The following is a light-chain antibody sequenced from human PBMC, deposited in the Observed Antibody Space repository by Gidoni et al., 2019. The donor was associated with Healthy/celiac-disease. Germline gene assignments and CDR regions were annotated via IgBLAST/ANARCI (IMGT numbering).Light chain of an antibody. V-gene: IGKV3-15*01. CDR1: QSVSSN. J-gene: IGKJ1*01. CDR3: QQYDNWPPWT. CDR2: GAS. Sequence: ELVMTQSPATLSVSPGERATLSCRASQSVSSNLAWSQQKPGPAPMRLIYGASTRATGSPARFSGSGSGTEFTLTIRSLQSEDIAVYYCQQYDNWPPWTFGQGTKVEIK.